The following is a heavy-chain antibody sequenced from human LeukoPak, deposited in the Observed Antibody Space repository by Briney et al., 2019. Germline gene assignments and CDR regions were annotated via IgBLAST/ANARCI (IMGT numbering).Heavy chain of an antibody. CDR1: GGSISSSSYY. J-gene: IGHJ2*01. Sequence: SETLSLTCTVSGGSISSSSYYWGWIRQPPGKGLEWIGSIYYSGSTYYNPSLKSRVTISVDTSKNQFSLKLSSVTAADTAVYYCARGDSSGRREVWYFDLWGRGTLVTVSS. D-gene: IGHD6-19*01. CDR2: IYYSGST. V-gene: IGHV4-39*07. CDR3: ARGDSSGRREVWYFDL.